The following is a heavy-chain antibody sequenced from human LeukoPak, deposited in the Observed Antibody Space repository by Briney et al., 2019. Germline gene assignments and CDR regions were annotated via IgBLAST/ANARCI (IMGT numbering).Heavy chain of an antibody. CDR3: AKDLHSSNWDYFGY. Sequence: PGRSLRLSCAASGFTFSSYAMSWVRQAPGKGLEWVSTISDTGSGSYYADSVKGRFTLSRDNSKNTLYLQMHRLRAEDTALYYCAKDLHSSNWDYFGYWGQGTLVTVSS. D-gene: IGHD6-13*01. CDR2: ISDTGSGS. V-gene: IGHV3-23*01. J-gene: IGHJ4*02. CDR1: GFTFSSYA.